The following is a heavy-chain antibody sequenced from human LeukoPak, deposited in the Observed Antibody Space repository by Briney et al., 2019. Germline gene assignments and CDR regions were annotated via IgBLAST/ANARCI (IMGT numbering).Heavy chain of an antibody. CDR1: GGSISNGGYY. CDR3: ARSSSWYAKGDAFDI. Sequence: SQTLSLTRAVTGGSISNGGYYWSWIRQPPGEGLVWIGYIYHSGSTYYNPSLKSRVTISVDRSKNQFSLKLSSVTAADTAVYYCARSSSWYAKGDAFDIWGQGTMVTVSS. J-gene: IGHJ3*02. CDR2: IYHSGST. D-gene: IGHD6-13*01. V-gene: IGHV4-30-2*01.